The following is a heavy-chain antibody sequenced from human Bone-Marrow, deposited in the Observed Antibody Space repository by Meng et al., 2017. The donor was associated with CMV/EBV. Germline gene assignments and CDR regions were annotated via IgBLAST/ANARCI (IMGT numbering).Heavy chain of an antibody. CDR1: GDSISRNLW. CDR2: ISYSGDT. J-gene: IGHJ4*02. V-gene: IGHV4-4*02. D-gene: IGHD2-8*02. CDR3: ARSPGFWSLDY. Sequence: SETLSLTCAVSGDSISRNLWWSWVRQPPGKGLEWIGEISYSGDTKYNPSLQSRATISSDTTNNRFSLRLNSVTAADTGVYFCARSPGFWSLDYWGRGTLVTGSS.